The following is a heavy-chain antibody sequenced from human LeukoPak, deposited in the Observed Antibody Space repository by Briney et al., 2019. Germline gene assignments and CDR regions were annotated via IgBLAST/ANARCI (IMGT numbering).Heavy chain of an antibody. CDR1: GGSFSGYY. Sequence: LETLSLTCAVYGGSFSGYYWSWIRQPPGKGLEWIGEINHSGSTNYNPSLKSRVTISVDTSKNQFSLKLSSVTAADTAVYYCARGPRYYAFDIWGQGTMVTVSS. CDR3: ARGPRYYAFDI. D-gene: IGHD1-14*01. V-gene: IGHV4-34*01. J-gene: IGHJ3*02. CDR2: INHSGST.